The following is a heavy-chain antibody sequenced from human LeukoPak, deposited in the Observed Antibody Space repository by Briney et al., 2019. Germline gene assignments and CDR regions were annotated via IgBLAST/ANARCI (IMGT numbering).Heavy chain of an antibody. CDR3: AKDSKAVPAATDLYYYYMDV. CDR1: GFTFSSYA. Sequence: GGSLRLSCAASGFTFSSYAMSWVRQAPGKGLEWVAFIRYDGSNKYYADSVKGRFTISRDNSKNTLYLQMSSLRAEDTAVCYCAKDSKAVPAATDLYYYYMDVWGKGTTVTVSS. D-gene: IGHD2-2*01. CDR2: IRYDGSNK. J-gene: IGHJ6*03. V-gene: IGHV3-30*02.